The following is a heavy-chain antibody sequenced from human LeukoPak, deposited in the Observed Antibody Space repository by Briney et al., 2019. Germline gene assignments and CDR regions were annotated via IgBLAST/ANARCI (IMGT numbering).Heavy chain of an antibody. V-gene: IGHV3-21*01. CDR2: ISSSSSYI. CDR3: AREGGRPHVDIAAPDAFDI. CDR1: GFTFSSYS. J-gene: IGHJ3*02. D-gene: IGHD6-6*01. Sequence: PGGSLRLSCAASGFTFSSYSMNWVRQAPGKGLEWVSSISSSSSYIYYADSVKGRFTISRDNAKNSLYLQMNSLRAEDTAVYYCAREGGRPHVDIAAPDAFDIWGQGTMVTVSS.